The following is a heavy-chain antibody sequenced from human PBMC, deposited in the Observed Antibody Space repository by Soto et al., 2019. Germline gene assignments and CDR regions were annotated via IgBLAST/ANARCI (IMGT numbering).Heavy chain of an antibody. CDR3: VRDMAKKYPDLDHSDDTIDAFDI. CDR2: ISTSTGPI. CDR1: GFAFRSYR. Sequence: EVQLVESGGGLVQPGGSLRLSCVASGFAFRSYRMNWVRQAPGTGLEWVAYISTSTGPIYYADSVKGRFTIARDNAENSLVLQMNRLRAEDTALYFCVRDMAKKYPDLDHSDDTIDAFDIWGQGTMVTVSS. D-gene: IGHD4-17*01. J-gene: IGHJ3*02. V-gene: IGHV3-48*01.